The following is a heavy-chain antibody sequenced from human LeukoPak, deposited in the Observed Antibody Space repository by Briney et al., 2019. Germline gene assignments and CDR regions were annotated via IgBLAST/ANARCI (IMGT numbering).Heavy chain of an antibody. CDR1: GGSISSSNW. V-gene: IGHV4-4*02. D-gene: IGHD3-22*01. J-gene: IGHJ6*02. Sequence: SGTLSLTCAVSGGSISSSNWWSWVRQPPGKGLEWIGEIYHSGSTNYNPSLKSRVTISVDKSKNQFSLKLSSVTAADTAVYYCARVPDPYYYDSYGMDVWGQGTTVTVSS. CDR3: ARVPDPYYYDSYGMDV. CDR2: IYHSGST.